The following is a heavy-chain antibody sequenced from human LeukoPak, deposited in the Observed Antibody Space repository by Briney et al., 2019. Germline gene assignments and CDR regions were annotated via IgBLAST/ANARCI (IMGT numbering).Heavy chain of an antibody. J-gene: IGHJ4*02. CDR3: ARGGYSSSTSCAPGDY. CDR2: ISSSSSYI. Sequence: PGGSLRLSCAASGFTFSSYSMNWVRQAPGKGLEWVSSISSSSSYIYYADSVKDPFTISRDNATNSLYLQMNSLRADDTAVYYCARGGYSSSTSCAPGDYWGQGTLVTVSS. CDR1: GFTFSSYS. V-gene: IGHV3-21*01. D-gene: IGHD2-2*01.